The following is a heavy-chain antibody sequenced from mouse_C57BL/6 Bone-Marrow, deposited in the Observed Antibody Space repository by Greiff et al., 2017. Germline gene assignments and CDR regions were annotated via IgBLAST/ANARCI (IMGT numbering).Heavy chain of an antibody. CDR3: AIGGSGRKDYFDY. CDR2: INPGSGGT. V-gene: IGHV1-54*01. CDR1: GYAFTNYL. D-gene: IGHD1-1*01. Sequence: VQLQESGAELVRPGTSVKVSCKASGYAFTNYLIEWVKQRPGQGLVWIGVINPGSGGTNYNEKFKGKATLTADKSSSTAYMQRSSLTSENTAVYFCAIGGSGRKDYFDYWGQGTTLTVSS. J-gene: IGHJ2*01.